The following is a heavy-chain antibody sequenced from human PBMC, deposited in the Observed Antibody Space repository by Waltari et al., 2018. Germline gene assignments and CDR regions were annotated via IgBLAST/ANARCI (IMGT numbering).Heavy chain of an antibody. CDR1: GYPFTSYG. J-gene: IGHJ4*02. V-gene: IGHV1-8*03. CDR2: MNPNSGNT. D-gene: IGHD1-1*01. CDR3: ARVPWNRSRARGYYFDY. Sequence: QVQLVQSGAEVKKPGASVKVSCKASGYPFTSYGINGVRQATGQGLEWMGWMNPNSGNTGYAQKFQGRVTITRNTSISTAYMELSSMRSEDTAVYYCARVPWNRSRARGYYFDYWGQGTLVTVSS.